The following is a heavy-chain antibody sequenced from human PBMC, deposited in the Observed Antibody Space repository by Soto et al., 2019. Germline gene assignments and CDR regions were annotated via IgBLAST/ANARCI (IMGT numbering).Heavy chain of an antibody. D-gene: IGHD2-2*01. CDR3: ARPGYIVVVPAARHYYYYMDV. CDR2: MNPNRGAT. CDR1: AYSFTGYS. Sequence: SVNVSCKASAYSFTGYSMHWVRQAPRQGLEWMGWMNPNRGATVYAPKFQGRVTMTRNTSISTAYMELSSLRSEDTAVYYCARPGYIVVVPAARHYYYYMDVWGKGTTVTVSS. J-gene: IGHJ6*03. V-gene: IGHV1-8*02.